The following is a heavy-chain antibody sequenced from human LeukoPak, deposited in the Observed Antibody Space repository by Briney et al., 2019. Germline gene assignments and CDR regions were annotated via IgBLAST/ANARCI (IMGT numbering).Heavy chain of an antibody. J-gene: IGHJ5*02. D-gene: IGHD3-9*01. CDR1: GFSLSTSGVG. CDR3: EQPPYDILTGYYTGFDP. Sequence: VSGPTLVNPTQTLTLTCTFSGFSLSTSGVGVGWIRQPPGKALEWLALIYWDDDKRYSPSLKSRLTITKDTSKNQVVLTMTNMDPVDTASYFWEQPPYDILTGYYTGFDPWGQGTLVTVSS. CDR2: IYWDDDK. V-gene: IGHV2-5*02.